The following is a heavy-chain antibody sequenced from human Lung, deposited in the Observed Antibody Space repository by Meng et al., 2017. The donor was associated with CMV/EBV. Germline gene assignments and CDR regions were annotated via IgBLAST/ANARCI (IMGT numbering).Heavy chain of an antibody. CDR2: ISETSSYI. D-gene: IGHD1-1*01. CDR1: GFTFNSYA. CDR3: VRDWKYS. Sequence: SCAASGFTFNSYAMNWVRQAPGKGLEWVSYISETSSYIYYADSVKGRFTISRDNANKSLYLQMNSLRAEDTALYYCVRDWKYSWGQGTLVTGSS. V-gene: IGHV3-21*01. J-gene: IGHJ4*02.